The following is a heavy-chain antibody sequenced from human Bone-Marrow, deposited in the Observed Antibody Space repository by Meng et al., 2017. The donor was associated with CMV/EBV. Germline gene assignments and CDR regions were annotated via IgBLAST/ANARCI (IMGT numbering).Heavy chain of an antibody. V-gene: IGHV3-30*03. CDR3: ARGVLGMDV. D-gene: IGHD3-10*01. Sequence: GGSLRLSCAASGFTFSNAWMSWVRQAPGKGLEGVAVISYDGTNKYYADSVKGRFTISRDNSKNTLYLRMNSLRIEDTAVYYCARGVLGMDVWGQGTTVTVSS. CDR1: GFTFSNAW. J-gene: IGHJ6*02. CDR2: ISYDGTNK.